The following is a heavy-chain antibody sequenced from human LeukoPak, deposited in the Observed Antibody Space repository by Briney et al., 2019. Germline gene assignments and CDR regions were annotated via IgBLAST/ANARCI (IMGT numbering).Heavy chain of an antibody. Sequence: SETLSLTCTVSGGSISSYYWSWIRQPPGKGLEWIGYIYYSGSTYYNPSLKSRVTISVDTSKNQFSLKLSSVTAADTAVYYCAKLAVADLRGAFDIWGQGTMVTVSS. D-gene: IGHD6-19*01. V-gene: IGHV4-59*12. J-gene: IGHJ3*02. CDR3: AKLAVADLRGAFDI. CDR1: GGSISSYY. CDR2: IYYSGST.